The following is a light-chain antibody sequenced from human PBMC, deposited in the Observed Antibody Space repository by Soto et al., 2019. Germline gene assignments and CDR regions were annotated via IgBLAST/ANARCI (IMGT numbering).Light chain of an antibody. CDR3: TSSTTSNTPPD. V-gene: IGLV2-14*03. J-gene: IGLJ1*01. Sequence: QSALTQPASVSGSPGQSVTVSCTGTSTDLRGYKFVSWYQQHPGKAPKLVIFDVDNRPSGVSHRFSGSKSGNTASLTISGLQTEDEAEYFCTSSTTSNTPPDFGSGTKVTVL. CDR2: DVD. CDR1: STDLRGYKF.